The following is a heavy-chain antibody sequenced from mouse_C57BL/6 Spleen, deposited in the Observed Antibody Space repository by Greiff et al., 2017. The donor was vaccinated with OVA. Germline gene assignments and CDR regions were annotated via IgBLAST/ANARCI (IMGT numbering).Heavy chain of an antibody. CDR1: GYTFTSYW. J-gene: IGHJ3*01. CDR3: ARKKDYYGAWFAY. D-gene: IGHD1-1*01. CDR2: IDPSDSYT. Sequence: QVQLQQPGAEVVRPGTSVKLSCKASGYTFTSYWMHWVKQRPGQGLEWIGVIDPSDSYTNYNQKFKGKATLTVDTSSSTAYMQVSSLTSEDSAVYYCARKKDYYGAWFAYWGQGTLVTVSA. V-gene: IGHV1-59*01.